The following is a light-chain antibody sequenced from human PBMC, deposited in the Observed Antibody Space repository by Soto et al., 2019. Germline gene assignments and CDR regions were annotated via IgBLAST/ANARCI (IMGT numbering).Light chain of an antibody. CDR1: ASNLGGNP. Sequence: QSALTQPRSVSGTPGQKVSISCSGSASNLGGNPVNWYQHLPGAAPKLLIYTNHQRPSGVPDRFSGSKSGTSASLAISGLRSEDEANFYCAAWDDSLNAVVFGGGTKVTVL. CDR3: AAWDDSLNAVV. CDR2: TNH. V-gene: IGLV1-44*01. J-gene: IGLJ2*01.